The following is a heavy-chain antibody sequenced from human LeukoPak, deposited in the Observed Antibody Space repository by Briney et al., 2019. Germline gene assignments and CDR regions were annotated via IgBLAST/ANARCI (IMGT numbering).Heavy chain of an antibody. J-gene: IGHJ4*02. CDR2: IYYSGST. D-gene: IGHD3-22*01. CDR1: GGSISSSSYY. CDR3: AREFISETYYYDSSGYYGFDY. Sequence: SETLSLTCTVSGGSISSSSYYWGWIRQPPGKGLEWIGSIYYSGSTYYNPSLKSRVTISVDTSKNQFSLKLSSVTAADTAVYYCAREFISETYYYDSSGYYGFDYWGQGTLVTVSS. V-gene: IGHV4-39*02.